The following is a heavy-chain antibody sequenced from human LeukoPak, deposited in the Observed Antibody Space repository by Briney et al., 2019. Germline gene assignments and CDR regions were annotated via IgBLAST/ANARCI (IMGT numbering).Heavy chain of an antibody. Sequence: PGGSLRLSCAASGFPFSSYAMSWVRQAPGKGLEWVSVIYSGGSTYYADSVKGRFTISRDNSKNTLYLQMNSLRAEDTAVYYCARVPYGSGSYPLDYWGQGTLVTVSS. CDR3: ARVPYGSGSYPLDY. CDR2: IYSGGST. J-gene: IGHJ4*02. V-gene: IGHV3-53*01. CDR1: GFPFSSYA. D-gene: IGHD3-10*01.